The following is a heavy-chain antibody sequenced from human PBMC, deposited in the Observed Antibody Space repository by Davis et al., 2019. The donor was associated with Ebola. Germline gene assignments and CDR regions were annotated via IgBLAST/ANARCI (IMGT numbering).Heavy chain of an antibody. J-gene: IGHJ4*02. D-gene: IGHD3-3*01. CDR3: ARDGGYDFWSVNPFDY. CDR2: IYYSGST. Sequence: PSETLSLTCTVSGGSISSSSYYWGWIRQPPGKGLEWIGSIYYSGSTYYNPSLKSRVTISVDTSKNQFSLKLSSVTAADTAVYYCARDGGYDFWSVNPFDYWGQGTLVTVSS. CDR1: GGSISSSSYY. V-gene: IGHV4-39*02.